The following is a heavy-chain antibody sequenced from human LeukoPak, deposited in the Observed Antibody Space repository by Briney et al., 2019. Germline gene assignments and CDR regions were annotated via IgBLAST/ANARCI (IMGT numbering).Heavy chain of an antibody. J-gene: IGHJ4*02. D-gene: IGHD6-19*01. Sequence: SETLSLTCTVSGGSISSYYWSWIRQPPGKGLGWIGYIYYSGSTNYNPSLKSRVTISVDTSKNQFSLKLSSVTAADTAVYYCAREGSIAVAGTVWGQGTLVTVSS. CDR2: IYYSGST. V-gene: IGHV4-59*01. CDR3: AREGSIAVAGTV. CDR1: GGSISSYY.